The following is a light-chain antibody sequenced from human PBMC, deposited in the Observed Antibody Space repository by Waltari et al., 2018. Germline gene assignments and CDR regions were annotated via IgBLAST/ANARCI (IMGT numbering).Light chain of an antibody. CDR1: QTVRTTY. Sequence: EIVLTQSPGTLSLSPGERATLSCRASQTVRTTYLAWYQQKPGQAPTPLIYGASSRATGIPDRFSGSGSGTDFSLTISSLEPEDFAVYYCQQYDISPLTFGGGTKWRSN. V-gene: IGKV3-20*01. CDR2: GAS. J-gene: IGKJ4*01. CDR3: QQYDISPLT.